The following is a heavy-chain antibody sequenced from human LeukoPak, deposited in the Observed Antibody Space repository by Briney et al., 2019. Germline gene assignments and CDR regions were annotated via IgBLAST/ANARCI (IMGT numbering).Heavy chain of an antibody. D-gene: IGHD2-15*01. CDR1: GYTFTGYY. J-gene: IGHJ5*02. CDR3: ARVRAGYCSGGSCFGDWWFDP. Sequence: ASVKVSCKASGYTFTGYYMHWVRQAPGQGLEWMGWINPNSGGTNYAQKFQGRVTMTRDTSISTAYMELSRLRSDDTAVYYCARVRAGYCSGGSCFGDWWFDPWGQGTLVTVSS. CDR2: INPNSGGT. V-gene: IGHV1-2*02.